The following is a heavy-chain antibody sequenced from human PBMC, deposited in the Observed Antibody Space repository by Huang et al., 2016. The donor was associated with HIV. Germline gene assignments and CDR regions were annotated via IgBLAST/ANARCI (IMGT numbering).Heavy chain of an antibody. Sequence: EEQLVESGGGLVKPGGSLRLSCAVSGFSLSRYSMHWVRQAPGKGLEWVSYISSSSSTMHYADSVNGRFTISRDNAKNLLYLQMHSLRAEDTAIYYCARDRFGWIQPTEPFYIWGQGTLVSVSS. CDR2: ISSSSSTM. V-gene: IGHV3-48*01. D-gene: IGHD5-18*01. CDR1: GFSLSRYS. J-gene: IGHJ3*02. CDR3: ARDRFGWIQPTEPFYI.